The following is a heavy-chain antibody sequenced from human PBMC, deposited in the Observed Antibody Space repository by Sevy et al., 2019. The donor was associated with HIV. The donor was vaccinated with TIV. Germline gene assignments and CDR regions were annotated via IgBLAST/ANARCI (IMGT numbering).Heavy chain of an antibody. J-gene: IGHJ4*02. CDR1: VFTVSSNY. CDR3: ARVPVLWFGELPEYYFDY. Sequence: GGSLRLSCAASVFTVSSNYMSWVRQAPGKGLEWVSVIYSGGSTYYADSVKGRFTISRDNSKNTLYLQMNSLRSEDTAVYYCARVPVLWFGELPEYYFDYWGQGTLVTVSS. CDR2: IYSGGST. V-gene: IGHV3-53*01. D-gene: IGHD3-10*01.